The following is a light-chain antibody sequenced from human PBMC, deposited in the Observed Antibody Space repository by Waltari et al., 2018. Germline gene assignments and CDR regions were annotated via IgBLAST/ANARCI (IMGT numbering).Light chain of an antibody. CDR1: QSVNSW. V-gene: IGKV1-5*03. J-gene: IGKJ1*01. Sequence: DIQMTQSPSTLSASVGDRVTITCRASQSVNSWVAWYQQKPGKAPKLLIFKASNLESGVPSRFSGSGSGTEFTLTISSLQPDDCATYHCQQYDSYWTFGQGTKVEIK. CDR3: QQYDSYWT. CDR2: KAS.